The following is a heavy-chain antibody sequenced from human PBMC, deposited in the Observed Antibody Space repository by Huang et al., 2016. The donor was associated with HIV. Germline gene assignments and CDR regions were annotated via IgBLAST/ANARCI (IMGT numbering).Heavy chain of an antibody. D-gene: IGHD2-21*01. V-gene: IGHV1-24*01. Sequence: QVQLVQSGAEVKKPGASVKVSCKVSGYPLTELSIHWVRQAPGQGLEWMGGCAPEHGETIYAQNFQGRVTMTEDTSTDTAYMELHSLRPEDTAVYYCAAGYDTYYDIWGQGTMVIASS. CDR1: GYPLTELS. CDR2: CAPEHGET. J-gene: IGHJ3*02. CDR3: AAGYDTYYDI.